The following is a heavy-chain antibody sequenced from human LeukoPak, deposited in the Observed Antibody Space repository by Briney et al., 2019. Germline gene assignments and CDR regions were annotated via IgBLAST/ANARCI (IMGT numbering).Heavy chain of an antibody. CDR3: ARTSPTYAADN. D-gene: IGHD2-2*01. J-gene: IGHJ4*02. Sequence: PSETLSLTCTVSGGSISSYYWSWIRQPAGKGLEWIGRIYTSGSTNYDPSLESRVTMSVDTSKNQFSLNLSSVTAADTAVYCCARTSPTYAADNWGQGTLVTVSS. CDR2: IYTSGST. CDR1: GGSISSYY. V-gene: IGHV4-4*07.